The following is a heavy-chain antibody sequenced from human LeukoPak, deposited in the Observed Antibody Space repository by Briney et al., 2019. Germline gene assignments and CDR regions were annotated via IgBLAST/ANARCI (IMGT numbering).Heavy chain of an antibody. CDR3: ARMDSSGYSYQLPFDC. Sequence: SETLSLTCSVSGGSISSYYWSWIRQPPGKGLEWMGYLYYSGSTNYNPSLKSRVTISEDTSKNQFSLKLTSVTAADTAVYYCARMDSSGYSYQLPFDCWGQGTLVTVSS. CDR1: GGSISSYY. V-gene: IGHV4-59*01. J-gene: IGHJ4*02. CDR2: LYYSGST. D-gene: IGHD3-22*01.